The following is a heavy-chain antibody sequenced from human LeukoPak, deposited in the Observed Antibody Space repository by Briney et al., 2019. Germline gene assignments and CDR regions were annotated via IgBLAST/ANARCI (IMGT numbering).Heavy chain of an antibody. Sequence: ASVKVSCKASGSSFTNYYIHWLRQAPGQGIEWVGVIYPAGCWTNYVQKFQGRDTMTTDTSTSTVYMELSSLRSEDTAVYYCARDMPHNCFDPWGQGTLVTVSP. J-gene: IGHJ5*02. CDR2: IYPAGCWT. V-gene: IGHV1-46*01. CDR3: ARDMPHNCFDP. D-gene: IGHD2-2*01. CDR1: GSSFTNYY.